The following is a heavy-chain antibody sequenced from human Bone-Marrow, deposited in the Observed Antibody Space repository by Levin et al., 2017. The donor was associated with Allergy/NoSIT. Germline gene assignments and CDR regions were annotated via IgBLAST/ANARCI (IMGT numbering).Heavy chain of an antibody. J-gene: IGHJ4*02. D-gene: IGHD3-3*01. CDR3: ARDGHILRFSNWPPALDY. CDR1: GGVFKSHA. V-gene: IGHV1-69*13. Sequence: WASVKVSCKASGGVFKSHAFSWVRQAPGQGLEWIGGIIPVLDQITYSQKFQARVSLSADDSTSSAYLELTNLTSEDTAVYYCARDGHILRFSNWPPALDYWGQGTLIIVSA. CDR2: IIPVLDQI.